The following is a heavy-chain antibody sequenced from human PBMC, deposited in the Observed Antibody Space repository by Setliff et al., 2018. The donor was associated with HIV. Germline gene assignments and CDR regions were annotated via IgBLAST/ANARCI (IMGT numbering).Heavy chain of an antibody. V-gene: IGHV6-1*01. Sequence: SQTLSLSCAISGDSVSSNSAAWNWIRQSPSRGLEWLGRTYYRSKWYNDYAVSVKSRITINPDTSKNQFSLKLSSVTAADTAVYYCARVQVSGTYPIDYWGQGTLVTVSS. D-gene: IGHD3-10*01. CDR2: TYYRSKWYN. J-gene: IGHJ4*02. CDR3: ARVQVSGTYPIDY. CDR1: GDSVSSNSAA.